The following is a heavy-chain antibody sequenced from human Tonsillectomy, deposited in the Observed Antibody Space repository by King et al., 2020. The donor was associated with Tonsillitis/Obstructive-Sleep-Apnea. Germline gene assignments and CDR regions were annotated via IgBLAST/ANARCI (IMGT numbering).Heavy chain of an antibody. CDR1: GGSFSGYY. J-gene: IGHJ4*02. Sequence: VQLQQWGAGLLKPSETLSLTCAVYGGSFSGYYWNWIRQPPGKGLEWIGEINHSGSTNYKPSLKSRVTISVDTSKNQFSLKLSSVTAADTAVYYCAHTYYYDSSGSRGQGPLVTVSS. CDR2: INHSGST. D-gene: IGHD3-22*01. CDR3: AHTYYYDSSGS. V-gene: IGHV4-34*01.